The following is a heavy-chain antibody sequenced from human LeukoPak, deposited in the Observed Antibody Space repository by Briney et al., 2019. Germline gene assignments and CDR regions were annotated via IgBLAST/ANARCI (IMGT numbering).Heavy chain of an antibody. CDR2: IIPIFGTA. CDR3: ARDREMATMWGFSAFDI. V-gene: IGHV1-69*05. D-gene: IGHD5-24*01. J-gene: IGHJ3*02. Sequence: ASVKVSCKGAGGTFSSYAISWVRQAPGQGLEWMGRIIPIFGTANYAQKFQGRVTITTDESTSTAYMELSSLRSEDTAVYYCARDREMATMWGFSAFDIWGQGTMVTVSS. CDR1: GGTFSSYA.